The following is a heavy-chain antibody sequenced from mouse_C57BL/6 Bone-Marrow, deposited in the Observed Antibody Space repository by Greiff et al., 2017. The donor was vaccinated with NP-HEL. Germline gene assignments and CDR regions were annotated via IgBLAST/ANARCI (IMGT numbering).Heavy chain of an antibody. Sequence: QVHVKQSGAELVRPGASVTLSCKASGYTFTDYEMHWVKQTPVHGLEWIGAIDPETGGTAYNQKFKGKAILTADKSSSTAYMELRSLTSEDSAVYYCTRPSFDGYFAYWGQGTLVTVSA. CDR1: GYTFTDYE. V-gene: IGHV1-15*01. D-gene: IGHD2-3*01. CDR2: IDPETGGT. CDR3: TRPSFDGYFAY. J-gene: IGHJ3*01.